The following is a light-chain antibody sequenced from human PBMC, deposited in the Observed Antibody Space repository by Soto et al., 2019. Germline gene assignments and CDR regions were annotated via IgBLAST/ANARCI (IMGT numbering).Light chain of an antibody. V-gene: IGLV2-14*01. CDR1: SSDVGGYNY. CDR2: DVN. J-gene: IGLJ1*01. Sequence: SALTHPASVSGSPGPSIALCCTGTSSDVGGYNYVSWYQQHPGKATKLMVYDVNDRPSGVSDRFSGSKSGNTASLTISGLQAEDEADYYGSSYTSSSTYVFGTGTKVTVL. CDR3: SSYTSSSTYV.